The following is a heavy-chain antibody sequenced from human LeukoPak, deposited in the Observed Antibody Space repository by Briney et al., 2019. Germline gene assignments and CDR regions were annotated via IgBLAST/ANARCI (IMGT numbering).Heavy chain of an antibody. J-gene: IGHJ6*03. D-gene: IGHD6-19*01. CDR2: ISGGGGNT. V-gene: IGHV3-23*01. Sequence: HPGGSLRLSCAASGFTFSSYAITWVRQAPGKGLEWVSAISGGGGNTYYAEFVKGRSTISRDNSKSTLSLQMNSLRAEDTAVYYCAKHDTYSSGPMDVWGKGTTVTVSS. CDR1: GFTFSSYA. CDR3: AKHDTYSSGPMDV.